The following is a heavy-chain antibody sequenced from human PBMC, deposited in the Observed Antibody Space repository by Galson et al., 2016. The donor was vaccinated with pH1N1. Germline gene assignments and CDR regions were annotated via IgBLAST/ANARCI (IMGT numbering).Heavy chain of an antibody. CDR2: IDWDDDK. CDR1: GFSLSSSGMC. J-gene: IGHJ4*02. CDR3: SRFQYGDYVKFFAY. Sequence: PALVKPTQTLTLTCTFSGFSLSSSGMCVSWIRQPPGKALEWLALIDWDDDKYYSTSLKTRLTISKDTSKNQVILTMTNMDPEDTATYYCSRFQYGDYVKFFAYWGQGTLVTVSS. V-gene: IGHV2-70*01. D-gene: IGHD4-17*01.